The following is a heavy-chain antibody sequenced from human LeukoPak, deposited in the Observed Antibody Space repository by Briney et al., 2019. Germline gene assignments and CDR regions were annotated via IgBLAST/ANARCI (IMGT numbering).Heavy chain of an antibody. CDR2: IDQDGSGK. CDR1: GFTFSSYW. D-gene: IGHD3-3*01. J-gene: IGHJ4*02. Sequence: GGSLRLSCVTSGFTFSSYWMSWVRQTPGKGLEWVANIDQDGSGKNYVDSVKGRLTISRDNAKNLLFLQMNSLRPEDTAVYYCAGGPGFLIDCWGQGTLVTVSS. V-gene: IGHV3-7*01. CDR3: AGGPGFLIDC.